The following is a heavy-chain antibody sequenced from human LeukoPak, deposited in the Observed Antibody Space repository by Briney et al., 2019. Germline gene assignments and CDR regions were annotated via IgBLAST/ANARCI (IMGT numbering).Heavy chain of an antibody. V-gene: IGHV3-23*01. D-gene: IGHD1-14*01. CDR1: GFTFSTYA. CDR3: ARESRYRDYFDY. J-gene: IGHJ4*02. CDR2: VSPSGNTT. Sequence: PGGSLRLSCAASGFTFSTYASSWVRQAPGKGLEWVSGVSPSGNTTYYPDSVKGRFAISRDNAKNTVYLQMNSVRADDTAVYYCARESRYRDYFDYWGQGTMVTVSS.